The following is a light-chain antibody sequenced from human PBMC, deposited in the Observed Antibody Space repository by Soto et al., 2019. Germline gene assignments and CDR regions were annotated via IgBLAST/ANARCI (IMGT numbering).Light chain of an antibody. V-gene: IGLV6-57*01. Sequence: NFMLTQPHSVSGSPGKTVTISCTRSSCNIVSNYVQWYQQRPGSSPTTVIFEDDDRPSGVPDRFSASLDTSTNSASLTISGLKPEDEADYYCQSYDADILIFGGGTKVTVL. CDR3: QSYDADILI. CDR1: SCNIVSNY. CDR2: EDD. J-gene: IGLJ2*01.